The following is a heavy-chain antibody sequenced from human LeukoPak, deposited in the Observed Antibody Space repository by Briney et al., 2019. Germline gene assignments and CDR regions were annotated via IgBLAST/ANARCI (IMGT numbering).Heavy chain of an antibody. Sequence: SETLSLTCTVSGGSISSYYWSWIRQPPGKGLEWIGYIYYSGSTNYNPSLKSRVTISVDTSKNQFSLKLSSVTAADTAVYYCARAFQVVAAIGFDPWGQGTLVTVSS. J-gene: IGHJ5*02. CDR3: ARAFQVVAAIGFDP. D-gene: IGHD2-15*01. CDR2: IYYSGST. CDR1: GGSISSYY. V-gene: IGHV4-59*01.